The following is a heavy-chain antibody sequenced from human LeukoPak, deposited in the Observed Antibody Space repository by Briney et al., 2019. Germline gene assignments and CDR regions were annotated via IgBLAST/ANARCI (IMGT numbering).Heavy chain of an antibody. CDR1: GFTFDDYA. J-gene: IGHJ5*02. CDR3: AKYGSSSS. V-gene: IGHV3-9*01. D-gene: IGHD6-6*01. CDR2: ISWNSGSI. Sequence: GRSLRLSCAASGFTFDDYAMHWVRQAPGKGLEWVSGISWNSGSIGYADSVKGRFTISRDNAKNSLYLQMNSLRAEDTALYYCAKYGSSSSWGQGTLDTVSS.